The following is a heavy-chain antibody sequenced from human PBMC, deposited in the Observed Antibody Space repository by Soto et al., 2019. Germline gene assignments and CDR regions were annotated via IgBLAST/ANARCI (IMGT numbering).Heavy chain of an antibody. CDR3: AKDKGYSSGWTHFDY. V-gene: IGHV3-9*01. D-gene: IGHD6-19*01. J-gene: IGHJ4*02. CDR2: ISWNSGSI. Sequence: GGSLRLSCAASGFTFDDYAMHWVRQAPGKGLEWVSGISWNSGSIGYADSVKGRFTISRDNAKNSLYLQMNSLRAEDTALYYCAKDKGYSSGWTHFDYWGQGTLVTVSS. CDR1: GFTFDDYA.